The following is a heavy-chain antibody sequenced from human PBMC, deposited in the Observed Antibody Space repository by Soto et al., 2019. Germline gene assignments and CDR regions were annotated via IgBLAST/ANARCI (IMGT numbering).Heavy chain of an antibody. V-gene: IGHV6-1*01. D-gene: IGHD6-19*01. Sequence: SETLSLTSAISGDSVSSNTAAWNWIRSSPSRGLEWLGRTYYRSNWRHDYAVSVKSRITVNPDTSMNHFSLQLNSVTPDDTAVYYCARGVAGSGFDLWGQGTLVTVSS. CDR1: GDSVSSNTAA. J-gene: IGHJ4*02. CDR2: TYYRSNWRH. CDR3: ARGVAGSGFDL.